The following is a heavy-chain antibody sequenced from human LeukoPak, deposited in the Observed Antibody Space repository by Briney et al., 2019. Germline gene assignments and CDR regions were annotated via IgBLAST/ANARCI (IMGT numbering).Heavy chain of an antibody. CDR1: GFTFSSYP. D-gene: IGHD3-22*01. CDR3: AKVQPFYYYDSSGYYYFDY. Sequence: GGSLRLSCAASGFTFSSYPMSWVRQAPGKGLEWVSAISGSGGSTYYADSVKGRFTISRDNSKNTLYLQMNSLRAEDTAVYYCAKVQPFYYYDSSGYYYFDYWGQGTLVTVSS. CDR2: ISGSGGST. V-gene: IGHV3-23*01. J-gene: IGHJ4*02.